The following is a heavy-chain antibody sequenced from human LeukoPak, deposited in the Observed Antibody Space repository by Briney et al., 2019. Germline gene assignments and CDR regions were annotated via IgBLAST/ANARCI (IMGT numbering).Heavy chain of an antibody. Sequence: GASVKVSCKASGYTFTRYGIGWARQAPGQGLEWMGWISPSNGNTNYAQKFQGRVTMTRDTSTSTAYMELRSLRSDDTAVYYCAARPSSLPYYFDYWGRGTLVTVSS. CDR3: AARPSSLPYYFDY. J-gene: IGHJ4*02. CDR1: GYTFTRYG. CDR2: ISPSNGNT. V-gene: IGHV1-18*01.